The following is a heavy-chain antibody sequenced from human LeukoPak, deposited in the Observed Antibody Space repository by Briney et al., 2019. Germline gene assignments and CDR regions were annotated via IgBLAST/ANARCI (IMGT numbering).Heavy chain of an antibody. CDR3: ARDKGTSYLSSFDY. V-gene: IGHV3-7*01. CDR1: GFTFSNYW. D-gene: IGHD6-6*01. Sequence: GGSLRLSCVVSGFTFSNYWMSWVRQAPGKGLEWVANINLDGRQRFYVDSVKGRFTISRASTENSLYLQMNSLRVEDTAVYYCARDKGTSYLSSFDYWGQGTLVTVSS. CDR2: INLDGRQR. J-gene: IGHJ4*02.